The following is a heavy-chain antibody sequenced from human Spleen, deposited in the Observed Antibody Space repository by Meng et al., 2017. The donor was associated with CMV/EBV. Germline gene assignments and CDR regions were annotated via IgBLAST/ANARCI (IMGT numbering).Heavy chain of an antibody. CDR2: INPKSGGT. J-gene: IGHJ4*02. D-gene: IGHD2-15*01. CDR1: GYTFTNSY. CDR3: ARDLYVGYSDGPFDY. V-gene: IGHV1-2*07. Sequence: ASVKVSCKASGYTFTNSYIHWVRQAPGQGLEWMGWINPKSGGTNYAHEFQGRVAMTRDTSVSTVYMELSSLKSDDTALFYCARDLYVGYSDGPFDYWGQGTLVTVSS.